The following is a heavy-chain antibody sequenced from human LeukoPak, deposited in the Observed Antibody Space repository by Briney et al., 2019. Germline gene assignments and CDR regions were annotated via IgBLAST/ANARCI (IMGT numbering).Heavy chain of an antibody. J-gene: IGHJ4*02. Sequence: SETLSLTCTVSGGSISSSSYYWGWIRQPPGKGLEWIGYIYYSGSTNYNPSLKSRVTISVDTSKNQFSLKLSSVTAADTAVYYCARRVGYYDILTGYSQTYYFDYWGQGTLVTVSS. CDR3: ARRVGYYDILTGYSQTYYFDY. V-gene: IGHV4-61*05. CDR1: GGSISSSSYY. D-gene: IGHD3-9*01. CDR2: IYYSGST.